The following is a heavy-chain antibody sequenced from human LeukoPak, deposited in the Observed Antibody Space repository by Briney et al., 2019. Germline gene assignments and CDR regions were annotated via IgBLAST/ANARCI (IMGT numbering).Heavy chain of an antibody. Sequence: RGSLRLSCAASGFTFSNYGMHWVRQAPGKGLEWVAVISYDGSNKYDADSVKGRFTISRDNSKNTLYLQMNKLRVEDTAVYYCAKSSLRGHSLWYFDLWGRGTPVTVSS. CDR1: GFTFSNYG. CDR2: ISYDGSNK. J-gene: IGHJ2*01. D-gene: IGHD3-10*01. V-gene: IGHV3-30*18. CDR3: AKSSLRGHSLWYFDL.